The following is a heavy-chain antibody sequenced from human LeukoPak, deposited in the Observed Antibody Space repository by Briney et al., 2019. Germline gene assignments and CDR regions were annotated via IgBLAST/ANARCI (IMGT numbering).Heavy chain of an antibody. CDR2: ISAYNGNT. J-gene: IGHJ4*02. Sequence: ASVTVSCKASGYTFTSYGISWVRQAPGQGLEWMGWISAYNGNTNYAQKLQGRVTMTTDTSTSTAYMELRSLRSDDTAVYYCARVEYYGLGSYYNPYWGQGTLVTVSS. CDR1: GYTFTSYG. V-gene: IGHV1-18*01. CDR3: ARVEYYGLGSYYNPY. D-gene: IGHD3-10*01.